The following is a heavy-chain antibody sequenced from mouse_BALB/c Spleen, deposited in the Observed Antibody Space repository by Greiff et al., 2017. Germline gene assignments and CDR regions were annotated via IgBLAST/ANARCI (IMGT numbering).Heavy chain of an antibody. D-gene: IGHD4-1*01. CDR2: ISYSGST. J-gene: IGHJ3*01. V-gene: IGHV3-2*02. CDR3: ARFPPFLTGTSAY. CDR1: GYSITSDYA. Sequence: EVKLVESGPGLVKPSQSLSLTCTVTGYSITSDYAWNWIRQFPGNKLEWMGYISYSGSTSYNPSLKSRISITRDTSKNQFFLQLNSVTTEDTATYYCARFPPFLTGTSAYWGQGTLVTVSA.